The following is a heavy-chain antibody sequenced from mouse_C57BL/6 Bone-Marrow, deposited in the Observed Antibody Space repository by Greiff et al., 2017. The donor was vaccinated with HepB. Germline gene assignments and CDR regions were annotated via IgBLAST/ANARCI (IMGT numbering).Heavy chain of an antibody. CDR2: ISSGGSYT. Sequence: EVKLMESGGDLVKPGGSLKLSCAASGFTFSSYGMSWVRQTPDKRLEWVATISSGGSYTYYPDSVKGRFTISRDNAKNTLYLQMSSLKSEDTAMYYCARRGRGLDYWGRGTTLTVSS. CDR3: ARRGRGLDY. J-gene: IGHJ2*01. D-gene: IGHD3-3*01. V-gene: IGHV5-6*02. CDR1: GFTFSSYG.